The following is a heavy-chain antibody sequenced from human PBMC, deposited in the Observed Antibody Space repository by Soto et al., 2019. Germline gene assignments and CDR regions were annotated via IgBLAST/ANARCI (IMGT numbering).Heavy chain of an antibody. V-gene: IGHV3-23*01. CDR3: QINRRGAYCSGRTCSSPGY. CDR1: GFTFSSYV. D-gene: IGHD2-15*01. CDR2: ISGTGGT. Sequence: EVQLCESGGGLVQPGGSLRLSCTVSGFTFSSYVMSWVRQAPGKGLEWVSAISGTGGTYYADSVKGRFTISRDNSKNALYLQMNSLRDEDTAVYFCQINRRGAYCSGRTCSSPGYWGQGTLVIVSS. J-gene: IGHJ4*02.